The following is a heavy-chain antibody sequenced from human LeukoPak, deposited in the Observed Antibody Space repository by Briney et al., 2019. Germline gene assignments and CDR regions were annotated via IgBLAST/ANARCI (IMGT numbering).Heavy chain of an antibody. CDR2: ISDSGGST. D-gene: IGHD6-19*01. CDR3: AKRSGSTWGHFDY. Sequence: GGSLRLSCAASGFTFSSYGMSWVRQAPGKGLEWVSTISDSGGSTYSADSVKGRFTISRDNSKNTLYLQMNSLRAEDTAVYYCAKRSGSTWGHFDYWGQGTLVTVSS. CDR1: GFTFSSYG. V-gene: IGHV3-23*01. J-gene: IGHJ4*02.